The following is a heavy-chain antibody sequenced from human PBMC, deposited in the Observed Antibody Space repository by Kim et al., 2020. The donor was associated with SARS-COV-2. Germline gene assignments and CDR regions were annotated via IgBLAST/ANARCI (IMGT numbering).Heavy chain of an antibody. D-gene: IGHD3-16*01. J-gene: IGHJ4*02. CDR2: ISYDGSNK. CDR1: GFTFSSYA. Sequence: GGSLRLSCAASGFTFSSYAMHWVRQAPGKGLEWVAVISYDGSNKYYADSVKGRFTISRDNSKNTLYLQMNSLRAEDTAVYYCARDPSRVWGGTPVDYWGQGTLVTVSS. V-gene: IGHV3-30*04. CDR3: ARDPSRVWGGTPVDY.